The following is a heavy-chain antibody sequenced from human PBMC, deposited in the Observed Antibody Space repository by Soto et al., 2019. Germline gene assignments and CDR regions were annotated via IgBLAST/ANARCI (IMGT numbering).Heavy chain of an antibody. V-gene: IGHV1-2*04. J-gene: IGHJ4*02. CDR1: GYTFTGYY. D-gene: IGHD6-19*01. CDR2: INPNSGGT. Sequence: ASVKVSCKASGYTFTGYYMHWVRQAPGQGLEWMGWINPNSGGTNYAQKFQGWVTMTRDTSISTAYMELSRLRSDDTAVYYCATSRVSIAVAGETEYYFDYWGQGTLVTVSS. CDR3: ATSRVSIAVAGETEYYFDY.